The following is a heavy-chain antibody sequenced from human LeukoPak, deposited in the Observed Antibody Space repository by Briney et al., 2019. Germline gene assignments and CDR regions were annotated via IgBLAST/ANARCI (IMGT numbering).Heavy chain of an antibody. D-gene: IGHD6-6*01. V-gene: IGHV4-39*01. CDR1: GGSISSSSYY. Sequence: SETLSLTCTVSGGSISSSSYYWGWIRQPPGKGLEWIGSIYYSGSTYYNPSLKSRVTISADTSKNQFSLKLSFVTAADTAVYYCARHSVDPSSFDYWGQGTLVTVSS. J-gene: IGHJ4*02. CDR2: IYYSGST. CDR3: ARHSVDPSSFDY.